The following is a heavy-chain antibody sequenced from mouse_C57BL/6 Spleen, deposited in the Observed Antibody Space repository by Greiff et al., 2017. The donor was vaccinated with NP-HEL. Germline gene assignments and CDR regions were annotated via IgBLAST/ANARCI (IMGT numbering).Heavy chain of an antibody. CDR3: TRGYDGYYGFDV. V-gene: IGHV1-15*01. J-gene: IGHJ1*03. Sequence: VQLQQSGAELVRPGASVTLSCKASGYTFTDYEMHWVKQTPVHGLEWIGAIDPETGGTAYNQKFKGKAILTADKSSSTAYMELRSLTSEDSAVYYCTRGYDGYYGFDVWGTGTTVTVSS. D-gene: IGHD2-3*01. CDR2: IDPETGGT. CDR1: GYTFTDYE.